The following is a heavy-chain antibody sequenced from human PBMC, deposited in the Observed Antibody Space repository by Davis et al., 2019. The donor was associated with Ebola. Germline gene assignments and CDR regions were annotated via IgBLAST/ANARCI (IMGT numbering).Heavy chain of an antibody. CDR2: IYTGGIT. CDR3: ARWGETQGVYYNYYYAMDV. V-gene: IGHV3-53*01. J-gene: IGHJ6*02. CDR1: GGSISSSNW. D-gene: IGHD3-10*01. Sequence: ETLSLTCAVSGGSISSSNWWSWVRQAPGKGLECVSGIYTGGITDYADSVKGRFTISRDNSKNTLYLQMNSLRAEDTAVYYCARWGETQGVYYNYYYAMDVWGQGTTVTVSS.